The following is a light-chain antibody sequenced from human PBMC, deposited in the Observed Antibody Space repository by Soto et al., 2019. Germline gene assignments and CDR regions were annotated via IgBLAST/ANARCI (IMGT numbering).Light chain of an antibody. CDR1: SSDLGSYNR. CDR2: DVS. Sequence: QSALTQPPSVSGSPGQSVTISCTGTSSDLGSYNRVSWYQQPPGTAPKLMIYDVSNRPSGVPDRFSGSKSGNTASLTISGLQAEDEADYYCSSYTSSSTLVFGGGNKLTVL. CDR3: SSYTSSSTLV. V-gene: IGLV2-18*02. J-gene: IGLJ3*02.